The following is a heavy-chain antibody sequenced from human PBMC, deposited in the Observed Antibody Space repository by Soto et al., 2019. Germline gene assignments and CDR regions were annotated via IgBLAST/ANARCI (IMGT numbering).Heavy chain of an antibody. D-gene: IGHD3-16*01. CDR1: NGSISSGGYS. V-gene: IGHV4-30-2*01. Sequence: PSETLSLTCTVSNGSISSGGYSWSWIGHTPGKGLEWIGYIYPTGKTYYNPSLKNRATLSIDTSQNQFSLQLTSVTAADTAVYYCARAPPGPAPRWGVWGHGTTVTVSS. CDR2: IYPTGKT. CDR3: ARAPPGPAPRWGV. J-gene: IGHJ6*02.